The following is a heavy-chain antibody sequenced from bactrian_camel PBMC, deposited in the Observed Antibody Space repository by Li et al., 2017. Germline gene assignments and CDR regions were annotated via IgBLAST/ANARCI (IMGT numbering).Heavy chain of an antibody. Sequence: HVQLVESGGGSVQAGGSLTLSCAASGYIGSSYCMGWFRQAPGKEREGIAGIDSDGSTKYADSVKGRFTISLDDAKVTLYLQMNNLKPEDTAMYYCAAEDGSWICGENKEDFGYWGQGTQVTVS. V-gene: IGHV3S53*01. CDR2: IDSDGST. CDR3: AAEDGSWICGENKEDFGY. CDR1: GYIGSSYC. D-gene: IGHD6*01. J-gene: IGHJ6*01.